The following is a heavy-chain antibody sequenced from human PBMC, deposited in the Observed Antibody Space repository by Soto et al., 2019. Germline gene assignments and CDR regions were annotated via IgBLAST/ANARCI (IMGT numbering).Heavy chain of an antibody. Sequence: SETLSLTCTVSGGSISSGDHYWSWIRQPPGKGLEWIGYIYYSGSTYYNPSLKSRVTISVDTSKNQFSLKLSSVTAADTAVYYCARDYTVTTNYYYYGMDVWGQGTTVTVS. V-gene: IGHV4-30-4*01. CDR2: IYYSGST. CDR3: ARDYTVTTNYYYYGMDV. CDR1: GGSISSGDHY. J-gene: IGHJ6*02. D-gene: IGHD4-17*01.